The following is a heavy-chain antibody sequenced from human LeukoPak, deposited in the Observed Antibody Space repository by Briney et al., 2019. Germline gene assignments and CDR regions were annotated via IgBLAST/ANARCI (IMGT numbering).Heavy chain of an antibody. V-gene: IGHV3-23*01. J-gene: IGHJ4*02. CDR3: AKNSGYSWQYFFDY. CDR1: GFTLSNYC. Sequence: GSLRLSCAASGFTLSNYCISWVRQGPGKGLEGVSAISGGGGPTYYADSVKGRFTISRDNSKNTLYLQMNSLRAEDAAVYFCAKNSGYSWQYFFDYWGQGTLVTVSS. CDR2: ISGGGGPT. D-gene: IGHD6-25*01.